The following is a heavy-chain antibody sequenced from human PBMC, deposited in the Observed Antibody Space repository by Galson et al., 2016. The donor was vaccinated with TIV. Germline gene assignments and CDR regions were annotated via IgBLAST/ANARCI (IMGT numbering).Heavy chain of an antibody. Sequence: PALVKPPQTLTLTCTFSGFSLSTSGVAVGWIRQPPGKALEWLALIYWDDDKRYRPSLKSRLTITKDTPKNQVLLTVTNLDPEDTATYYCAHRRSVASAVLDAFDIWAQGQWSPSLQ. J-gene: IGHJ3*02. D-gene: IGHD2-2*01. CDR2: IYWDDDK. CDR3: AHRRSVASAVLDAFDI. CDR1: GFSLSTSGVA. V-gene: IGHV2-5*02.